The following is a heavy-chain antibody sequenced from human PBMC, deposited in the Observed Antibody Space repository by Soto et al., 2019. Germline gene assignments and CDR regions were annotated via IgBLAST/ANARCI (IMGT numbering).Heavy chain of an antibody. CDR1: GYTFTSYA. D-gene: IGHD3-22*01. J-gene: IGHJ6*02. V-gene: IGHV1-3*01. CDR3: ARVERVLKWLPPPVGMDV. CDR2: INAGNGNT. Sequence: ASVKVSCKASGYTFTSYAMHWVRQAPGQRLEWMGWINAGNGNTKYSRKFQGRVTITRDTSASTAYMELSSLRSEDTAVYYCARVERVLKWLPPPVGMDVWGQGTTVTVSS.